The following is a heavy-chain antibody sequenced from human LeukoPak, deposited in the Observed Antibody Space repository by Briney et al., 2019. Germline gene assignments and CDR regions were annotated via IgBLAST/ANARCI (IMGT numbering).Heavy chain of an antibody. J-gene: IGHJ4*02. Sequence: ASVKVSCKASGYTFTSYYMHWVRQAPGQGLEWMGIINPSGGSTSYAQKFQGRVTMTRNTSISTAYMELSSLRSEDTAVYYCARRLERPDYWGQGTLVTVSS. CDR3: ARRLERPDY. CDR2: INPSGGST. D-gene: IGHD1-1*01. V-gene: IGHV1-46*01. CDR1: GYTFTSYY.